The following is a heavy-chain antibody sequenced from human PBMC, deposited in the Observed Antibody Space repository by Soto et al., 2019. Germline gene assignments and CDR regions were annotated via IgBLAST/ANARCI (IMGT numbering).Heavy chain of an antibody. D-gene: IGHD2-15*01. V-gene: IGHV4-38-2*01. J-gene: IGHJ4*02. CDR2: IFHTGST. Sequence: PSETLSLTCAVSNYSISSGYYWGWIRQPPEKGLEYIGSIFHTGSTYYNPSLKSRVIISVDTSKNQFSLRLNSVTAADTAVYFCARVEAAKFFAHWGQGILVTVSS. CDR1: NYSISSGYY. CDR3: ARVEAAKFFAH.